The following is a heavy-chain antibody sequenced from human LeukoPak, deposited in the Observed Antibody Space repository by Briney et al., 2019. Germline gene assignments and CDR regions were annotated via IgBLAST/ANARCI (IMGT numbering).Heavy chain of an antibody. CDR2: MNPVSGDT. V-gene: IGHV1-8*01. Sequence: GASVKVSCKASGYTFTTYDINWVRQATGQGLEWMGWMNPVSGDTAYAQKFQGRVTLSRNTSTDTAYMELSSLGSEDTAIYFCARRFSYAADFGYWGQGTLVTVSS. J-gene: IGHJ4*02. D-gene: IGHD2-2*01. CDR3: ARRFSYAADFGY. CDR1: GYTFTTYD.